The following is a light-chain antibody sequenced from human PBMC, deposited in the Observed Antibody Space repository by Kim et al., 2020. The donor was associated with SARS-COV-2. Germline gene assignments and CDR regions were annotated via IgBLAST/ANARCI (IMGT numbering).Light chain of an antibody. CDR2: RNN. Sequence: QAGLTQPPSVSKGLRETATLTCTGDTNNVGDQGATWLQQHQGHPPKLLSYRNNNRPSGISERLSASRSGTAASLTITGLQPEDEADYYCPAWDSRLGAWVFGGGTQLTVL. CDR1: TNNVGDQG. V-gene: IGLV10-54*01. CDR3: PAWDSRLGAWV. J-gene: IGLJ3*02.